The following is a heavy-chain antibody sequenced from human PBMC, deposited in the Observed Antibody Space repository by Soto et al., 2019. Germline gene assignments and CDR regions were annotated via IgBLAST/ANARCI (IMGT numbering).Heavy chain of an antibody. D-gene: IGHD3-3*01. Sequence: PGESLKISCKGSGYSFTSYWISWVRQMPGKGLEWMGRIDPSDSYTNYSPSFQGHVTISADKSISTAYLQWSSLKASDTAMYYCARRIRSPYYYDFWSGIEGTFDPWGQGTLVTVSS. CDR1: GYSFTSYW. J-gene: IGHJ5*02. CDR2: IDPSDSYT. V-gene: IGHV5-10-1*01. CDR3: ARRIRSPYYYDFWSGIEGTFDP.